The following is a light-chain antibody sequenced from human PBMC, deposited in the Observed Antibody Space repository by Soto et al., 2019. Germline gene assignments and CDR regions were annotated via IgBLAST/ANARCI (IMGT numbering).Light chain of an antibody. CDR1: SSDVGAYKY. J-gene: IGLJ1*01. CDR3: SSFTSSNTDV. CDR2: EVS. Sequence: QSVLTQPASVSGSPGQSITISCTGTSSDVGAYKYVSWYQQHPGKAPKLMIYEVSNRPSGISNRFSGSKSGNTASLTISGLQAEDEAEYYCSSFTSSNTDVFGTGTKLTVL. V-gene: IGLV2-14*01.